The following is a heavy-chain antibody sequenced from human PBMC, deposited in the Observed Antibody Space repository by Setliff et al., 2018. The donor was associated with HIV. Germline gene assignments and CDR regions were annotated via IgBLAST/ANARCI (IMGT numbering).Heavy chain of an antibody. J-gene: IGHJ1*01. CDR3: ARVGYYGSTSYWEYFQH. CDR2: IYYNGIT. D-gene: IGHD3-22*01. Sequence: SETLSLTCTASGGSISSHYWSWIRQPPGKGLEWIGSIYYNGITNYNPSLKSRVTVSVDTSKNQFSLKLSSVTAADTAVYYCARVGYYGSTSYWEYFQHWGQGTLVTVSS. V-gene: IGHV4-59*11. CDR1: GGSISSHY.